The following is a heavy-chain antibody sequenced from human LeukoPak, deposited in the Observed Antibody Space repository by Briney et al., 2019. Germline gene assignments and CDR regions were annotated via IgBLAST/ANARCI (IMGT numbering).Heavy chain of an antibody. Sequence: GGSLRLSCAGSGFTFSSYAMHWVRQAPGKGLEYISSISSYGGSTNYANSVKGRFTISRDNPKNTLFLQMGSLRAEDMAVYYCARGGYENYYYYGMDVWGQGTTVTVSS. CDR3: ARGGYENYYYYGMDV. V-gene: IGHV3-64*01. CDR2: ISSYGGST. J-gene: IGHJ6*02. D-gene: IGHD5-12*01. CDR1: GFTFSSYA.